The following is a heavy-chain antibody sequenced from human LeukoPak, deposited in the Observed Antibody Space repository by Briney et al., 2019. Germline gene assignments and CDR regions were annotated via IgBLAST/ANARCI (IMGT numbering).Heavy chain of an antibody. CDR2: TYYRSKWYN. J-gene: IGHJ3*02. D-gene: IGHD6-19*01. CDR1: GDSVSGNSAT. V-gene: IGHV6-1*01. Sequence: SQTLSLTCAISGDSVSGNSATWNWIRQSPSRGLEWLGRTYYRSKWYNNYAVSVKSRIVINPDTSKNQFSLQLNSVTPEDTAVYYCFTSGWPADIWGQGTMVTVSS. CDR3: FTSGWPADI.